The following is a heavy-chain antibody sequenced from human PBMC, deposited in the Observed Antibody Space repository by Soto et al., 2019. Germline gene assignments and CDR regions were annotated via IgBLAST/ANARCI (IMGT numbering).Heavy chain of an antibody. D-gene: IGHD6-19*01. CDR2: IYISGNT. CDR1: GGSVSSHY. CDR3: ARELKPYNSGWYFTLS. V-gene: IGHV4-4*07. Sequence: SETLSLTCSVSGGSVSSHYWSWVRQPAGKGLEWIGRIYISGNTKYNPSFKSRVTMSVDTSKNQVSLRLSSVTAADTAVYYCARELKPYNSGWYFTLSWSQGTQVTVAS. J-gene: IGHJ5*02.